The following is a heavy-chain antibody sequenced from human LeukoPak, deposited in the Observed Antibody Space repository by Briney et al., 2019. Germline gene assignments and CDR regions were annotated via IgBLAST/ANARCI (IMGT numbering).Heavy chain of an antibody. CDR1: GFTVSSNY. V-gene: IGHV3-7*01. D-gene: IGHD4-17*01. CDR3: ATDDYGPAGY. Sequence: GGSLRLSCAASGFTVSSNYMSWVRQAPGKGLEWVANMDQDGREKYYVDSVKGRFTISRDNAKNSLYLQMNSLRAEDTAVYYCATDDYGPAGYGGQGTPVIVSS. J-gene: IGHJ4*02. CDR2: MDQDGREK.